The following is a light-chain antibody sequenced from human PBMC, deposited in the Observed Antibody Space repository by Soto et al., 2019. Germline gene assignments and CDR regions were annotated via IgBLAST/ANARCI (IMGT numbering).Light chain of an antibody. CDR1: QSVSSSY. V-gene: IGKV3-20*01. J-gene: IGKJ5*01. CDR3: QHFGGTTLT. CDR2: GAS. Sequence: EIVLTQSPGTLSLSPGEGATLSCRASQSVSSSYIAWHQQRPGQTPSLLIYGASTRATGIPDRFSGSGSGTHFTLTISRLEPGDFAVYYCQHFGGTTLTFGQGTRLEIK.